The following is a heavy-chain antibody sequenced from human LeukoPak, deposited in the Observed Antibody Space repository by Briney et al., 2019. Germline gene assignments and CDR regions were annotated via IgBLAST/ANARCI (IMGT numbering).Heavy chain of an antibody. CDR1: GYSISSGYY. D-gene: IGHD6-19*01. CDR2: IYHSGST. Sequence: SETLSLTCTVSGYSISSGYYWGWIRQPPGKGLEWIGSIYHSGSTYYNPSLKSRVTISVDTSKNQFSLKLSSVTAADTAVYYCARDRAGYSSGWFDYWGQGTLVTVSS. CDR3: ARDRAGYSSGWFDY. J-gene: IGHJ4*02. V-gene: IGHV4-38-2*02.